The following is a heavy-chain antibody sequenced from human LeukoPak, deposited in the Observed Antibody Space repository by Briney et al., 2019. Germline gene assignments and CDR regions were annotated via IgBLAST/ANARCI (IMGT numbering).Heavy chain of an antibody. D-gene: IGHD1-20*01. CDR1: GYTFTSYV. CDR3: AREMEVTGTTYYYYMDV. V-gene: IGHV1-18*01. Sequence: ASVKVSCKASGYTFTSYVISWVRQAPGQGLEWMGWISAYNGNTNYAQKLQGRVTMTTDTSTSTAYMELRSLRSDDTAVYYCAREMEVTGTTYYYYMDVWGKGTTVTVSS. CDR2: ISAYNGNT. J-gene: IGHJ6*03.